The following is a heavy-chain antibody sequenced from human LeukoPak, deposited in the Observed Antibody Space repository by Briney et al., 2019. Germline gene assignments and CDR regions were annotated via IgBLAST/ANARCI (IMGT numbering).Heavy chain of an antibody. CDR1: GFTFSSYA. CDR3: AKDLRYYGSAPFYGMDV. D-gene: IGHD3-10*01. CDR2: ISYDGSNK. Sequence: PGRSLRLSCAASGFTFSSYAMHWVRQAPGKGLEWVAVISYDGSNKYYADSVKGRFTISRDNSKNTLYLQMNSLRAEDTAVYYCAKDLRYYGSAPFYGMDVWGQGTTVTVSS. J-gene: IGHJ6*02. V-gene: IGHV3-30*04.